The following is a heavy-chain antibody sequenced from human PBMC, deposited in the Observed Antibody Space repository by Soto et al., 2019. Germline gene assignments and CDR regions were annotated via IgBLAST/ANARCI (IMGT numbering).Heavy chain of an antibody. CDR2: IGTAGDT. CDR1: GFTFSSYD. Sequence: GGSLRLSCAASGFTFSSYDMHWVRQATGKGLEWVSAIGTAGDTYYPGSVKGRFTISRENAKNSLYLQMNSLRAGDTAVYYCARNRRLLYYGSGSYYNSKKYYYYYYGMDVWGQGTTVTVSS. CDR3: ARNRRLLYYGSGSYYNSKKYYYYYYGMDV. J-gene: IGHJ6*02. D-gene: IGHD3-10*01. V-gene: IGHV3-13*01.